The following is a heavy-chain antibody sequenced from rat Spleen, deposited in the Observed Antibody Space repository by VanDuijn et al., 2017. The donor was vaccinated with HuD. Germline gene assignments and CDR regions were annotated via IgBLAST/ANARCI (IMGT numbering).Heavy chain of an antibody. CDR3: ARNSDGGYAWYFDF. CDR2: MRYDGDT. D-gene: IGHD1-11*01. V-gene: IGHV2S30*01. CDR1: EFSLTGNN. Sequence: QVQLKESGPGLVQPSQTLSLTCTVSEFSLTGNNIHWVRQPPGKGLEWMGRMRYDGDTSYNSALKSRLSISRDTSKNQVFLKMNSLQTEDTAMYFCARNSDGGYAWYFDFWGPGTMVTVSS. J-gene: IGHJ1*01.